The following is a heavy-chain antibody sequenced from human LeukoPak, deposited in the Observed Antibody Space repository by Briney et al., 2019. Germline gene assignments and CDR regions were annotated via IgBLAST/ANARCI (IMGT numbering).Heavy chain of an antibody. D-gene: IGHD6-6*01. CDR1: GYTFTGYY. V-gene: IGHV1-2*02. Sequence: GASVKVSCKASGYTFTGYYMHWVRQAPGQGLEWMGWINPNSGGTNYAQKFQGRVTMTRDTSISTAYMELSRLRPDDTAVYYCGYSSSSPPQFDYWGQGTLVTVSS. J-gene: IGHJ4*02. CDR3: GYSSSSPPQFDY. CDR2: INPNSGGT.